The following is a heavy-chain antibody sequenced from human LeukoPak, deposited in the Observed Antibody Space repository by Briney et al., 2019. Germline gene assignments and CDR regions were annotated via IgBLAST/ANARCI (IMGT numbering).Heavy chain of an antibody. CDR3: AKAPAPGDY. CDR2: ISYDGSNK. CDR1: GFTFSSYG. Sequence: PGGSLRLSCAASGFTFSSYGMHWVRQAPGKGLEWVAVISYDGSNKYYADSVKGRFTISRDNSKNTLYLQMNRLRAEDTAVYYCAKAPAPGDYWGQGTLVTVSS. V-gene: IGHV3-30*18. J-gene: IGHJ4*02.